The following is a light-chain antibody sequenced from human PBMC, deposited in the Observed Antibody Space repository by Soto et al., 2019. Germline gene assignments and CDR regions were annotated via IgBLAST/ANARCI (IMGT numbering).Light chain of an antibody. CDR2: SNN. V-gene: IGLV1-44*01. CDR1: SSNIGSNT. J-gene: IGLJ2*01. Sequence: QSVLTQPPSASATPGQRVTISCSGSSSNIGSNTVNWYQQLPGTAPKLLIYSNNQRPSGVPDRFSGSKSGTSASLAISGLQSEDEADYYCAAWDDSLNNVVFGGGTQLTVL. CDR3: AAWDDSLNNVV.